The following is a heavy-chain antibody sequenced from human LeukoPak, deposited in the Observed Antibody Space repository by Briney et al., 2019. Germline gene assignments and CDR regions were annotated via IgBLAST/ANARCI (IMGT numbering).Heavy chain of an antibody. CDR3: ARGWYDILTGQYTDV. J-gene: IGHJ6*02. Sequence: SETLSLTCTVSGGSISSGGYYWSWIRQHPGKGLEWIGYIYYSGSTYYNPSLKSRVTISVDTSKNQFSLKLSSVTAADTAVYYCARGWYDILTGQYTDVWGQGTTVTVSS. CDR1: GGSISSGGYY. CDR2: IYYSGST. D-gene: IGHD3-9*01. V-gene: IGHV4-31*03.